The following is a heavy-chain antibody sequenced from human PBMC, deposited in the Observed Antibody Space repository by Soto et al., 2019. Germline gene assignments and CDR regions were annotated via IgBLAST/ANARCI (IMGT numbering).Heavy chain of an antibody. CDR1: GFSLNTGGVG. V-gene: IGHV2-5*02. J-gene: IGHJ4*02. CDR3: IHTPFFGDKLDY. CDR2: IYWDDDK. D-gene: IGHD2-21*01. Sequence: QITLKESGPTLVKPTQTLTLTCTFSGFSLNTGGVGVGWIRQPPGKALEWLAVIYWDDDKRYSPSLKSRLTISKDTSKNQVVLTMTNMDPVDTATYYCIHTPFFGDKLDYWGQGALVTVSS.